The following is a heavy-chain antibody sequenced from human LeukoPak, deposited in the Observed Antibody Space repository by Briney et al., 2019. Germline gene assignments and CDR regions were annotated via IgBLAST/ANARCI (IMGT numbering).Heavy chain of an antibody. CDR1: GGSFSGYY. D-gene: IGHD5-12*01. V-gene: IGHV4-34*01. J-gene: IGHJ4*02. CDR2: IYHSGST. Sequence: PSETLSLTCAVYGGSFSGYYWSWIRQPPGKGLEWIGEIYHSGSTNYNPSLKSRVTISVDKSKNQFSLKLSSVTAADTAVYYCARDLGSSGYDAPTGFDYWGQGTLVTVSS. CDR3: ARDLGSSGYDAPTGFDY.